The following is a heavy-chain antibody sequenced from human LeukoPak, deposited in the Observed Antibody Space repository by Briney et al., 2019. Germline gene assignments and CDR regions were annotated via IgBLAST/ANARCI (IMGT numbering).Heavy chain of an antibody. CDR2: INSDGSST. CDR3: ARYFYSSSWYFDY. V-gene: IGHV3-74*01. Sequence: GGSLRLSCAASGFTFSTYWMSWVRQAPGKGLVWVSRINSDGSSTSYADSVKGRFTISRDNAKNTLYLQMNSLRAEDTAVYYCARYFYSSSWYFDYWGQGTLVTVSS. D-gene: IGHD6-13*01. J-gene: IGHJ4*02. CDR1: GFTFSTYW.